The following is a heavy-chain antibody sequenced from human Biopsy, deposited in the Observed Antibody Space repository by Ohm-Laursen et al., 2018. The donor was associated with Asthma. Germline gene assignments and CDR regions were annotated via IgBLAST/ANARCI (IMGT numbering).Heavy chain of an antibody. J-gene: IGHJ6*02. Sequence: SVKVSCKVSGDSLGSFINYAISWVRQAPRQGLEWMGGLIPVLGTADYAPMFEGRVAITADESTSTAYLELTSLRFEDTAVYYCARGYSGTDRIVYYYSGMEVWGQGTTVTVSS. CDR1: GDSLGSFINYA. CDR3: ARGYSGTDRIVYYYSGMEV. V-gene: IGHV1-69*13. D-gene: IGHD5-12*01. CDR2: LIPVLGTA.